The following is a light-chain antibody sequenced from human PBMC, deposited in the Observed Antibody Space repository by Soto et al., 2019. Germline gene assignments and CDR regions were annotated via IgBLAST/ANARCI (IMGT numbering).Light chain of an antibody. CDR3: QQYGSSQT. V-gene: IGKV1-39*01. J-gene: IGKJ1*01. Sequence: EIQMTQSPSSLSASVVDRVTVTCRTSQSISNHLNWYQQKPGEAPKLLIYGSSSLHYGVPPRFSGSGSGTDFTLTISRLEPEDFAVYYCQQYGSSQTFGQGTKVDIK. CDR1: QSISNH. CDR2: GSS.